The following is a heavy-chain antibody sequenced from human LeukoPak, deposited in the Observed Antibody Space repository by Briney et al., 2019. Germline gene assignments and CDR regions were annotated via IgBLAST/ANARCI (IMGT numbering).Heavy chain of an antibody. CDR1: GGSFSGYY. J-gene: IGHJ6*02. V-gene: IGHV4-34*01. CDR3: ARDCSSTSCYRYYYYYYGMDV. Sequence: SETLSLTCAVYGGSFSGYYWSWIRQPPGKGLEWIGEINHSGSTNYNPSLKSRVTISVDTSKNQFSLKLSSVTAADTAVYYCARDCSSTSCYRYYYYYYGMDVWGQGTTVTVSS. D-gene: IGHD2-2*02. CDR2: INHSGST.